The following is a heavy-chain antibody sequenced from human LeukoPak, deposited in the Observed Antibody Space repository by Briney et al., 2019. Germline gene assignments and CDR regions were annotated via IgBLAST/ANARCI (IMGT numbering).Heavy chain of an antibody. CDR2: IKPMTEGGTT. CDR3: TSVPVG. V-gene: IGHV3-15*01. Sequence: GGSLRLSCAASGFTFSSYGMNWVRQAPGKGLEWVGHIKPMTEGGTTDYAAPVKGRFTISRDDSKNTLDLQMNSLKTEDTAVYYCTSVPVGWGQGTLVTVSA. J-gene: IGHJ4*02. D-gene: IGHD1-26*01. CDR1: GFTFSSYG.